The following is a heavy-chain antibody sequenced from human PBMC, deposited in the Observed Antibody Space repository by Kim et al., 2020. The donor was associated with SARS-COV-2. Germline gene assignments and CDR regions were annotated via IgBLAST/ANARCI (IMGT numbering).Heavy chain of an antibody. CDR1: GFTFGSYW. J-gene: IGHJ4*02. V-gene: IGHV3-7*01. D-gene: IGHD2-21*01. Sequence: GGSLRLSCAASGFTFGSYWMSWVRQAPGKGLEWVARVKEDGSDKYYVDSVRGRFTISRDNAKNSLYLQMNSLRAEDRAVYYCARGNSPTDYFFDYWRRGTLVTVSS. CDR3: ARGNSPTDYFFDY. CDR2: VKEDGSDK.